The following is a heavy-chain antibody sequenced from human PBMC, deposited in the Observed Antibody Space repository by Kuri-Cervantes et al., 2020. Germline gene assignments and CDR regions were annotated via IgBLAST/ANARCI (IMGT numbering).Heavy chain of an antibody. V-gene: IGHV1-46*01. CDR1: GYTFTSYY. D-gene: IGHD6-13*01. CDR2: INPSGGST. Sequence: ASVKVSCKASGYTFTSYYMHWVRQAPGQGLEWMGIINPSGGSTSYAQKFQGRVTMTRDTSTSTVYMELSSLRSEDTAVYYCAKDSEIIGAVGMAWGQGTLVTVSS. CDR3: AKDSEIIGAVGMA. J-gene: IGHJ5*02.